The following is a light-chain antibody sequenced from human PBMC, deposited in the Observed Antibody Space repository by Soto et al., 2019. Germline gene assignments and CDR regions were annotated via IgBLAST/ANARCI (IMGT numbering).Light chain of an antibody. V-gene: IGLV2-14*03. CDR3: CSYTSSSTLEV. CDR2: DVS. Sequence: QSALTQPASVSGSPGQSITLSCTGTSSDVGGYNFVSWYQQYPGKVPKLMIYDVSNRPSGVSNRFSASKSGKTASLTISGLQAEDEANYSCCSYTSSSTLEVFGTGTKLTFL. J-gene: IGLJ1*01. CDR1: SSDVGGYNF.